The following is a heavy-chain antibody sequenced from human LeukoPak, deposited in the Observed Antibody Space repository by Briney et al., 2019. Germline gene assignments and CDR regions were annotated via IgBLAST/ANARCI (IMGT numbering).Heavy chain of an antibody. CDR2: ISDTGATT. CDR3: ARGYRNRFDP. D-gene: IGHD1-1*01. V-gene: IGHV3-23*01. CDR1: GFTFSSYA. J-gene: IGHJ5*02. Sequence: GGSLRLSCAGSGFTFSSYAMSWVRQAPGKGLEWVSAISDTGATTYDADSVKGRFTISRDNSRSTLYLQMNSLRAEDTALYYCARGYRNRFDPWGQGTLVTVSS.